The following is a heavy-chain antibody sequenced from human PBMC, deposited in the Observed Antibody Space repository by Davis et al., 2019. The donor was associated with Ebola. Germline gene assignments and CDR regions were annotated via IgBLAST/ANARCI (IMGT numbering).Heavy chain of an antibody. CDR1: GYTFTSHT. V-gene: IGHV1-18*04. J-gene: IGHJ5*02. D-gene: IGHD3-10*01. CDR2: ISVYNGET. CDR3: ARGVMYERFWFDP. Sequence: AASVKVSCKASGYTFTSHTITWVRQAPGQGLEWMGRISVYNGETIYAQRFQDRVTMTTDTSTSTAYMELSSLRSEDTAVYYCARGVMYERFWFDPWGQGTLVTVSS.